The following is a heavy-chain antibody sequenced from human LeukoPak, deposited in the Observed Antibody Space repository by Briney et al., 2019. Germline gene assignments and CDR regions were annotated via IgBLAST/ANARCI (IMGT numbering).Heavy chain of an antibody. D-gene: IGHD3-22*01. CDR3: ARGSPIDLTLQH. V-gene: IGHV1-69*05. J-gene: IGHJ1*01. CDR1: GGTFSSYA. CDR2: IIPIFGTA. Sequence: GASVKVSCKASGGTFSSYAISWVRQAPGQGLEWMGGIIPIFGTANYAQKFQGRVTITTDESTSTAYMELSSLRSEDTAVYYCARGSPIDLTLQHWGQGTLVTVSS.